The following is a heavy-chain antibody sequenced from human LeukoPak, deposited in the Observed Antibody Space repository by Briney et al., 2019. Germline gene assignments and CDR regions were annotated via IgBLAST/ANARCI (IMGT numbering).Heavy chain of an antibody. D-gene: IGHD5-24*01. J-gene: IGHJ4*02. CDR2: IFSTGST. CDR1: DGSISSYY. Sequence: PSETLSLTCTVSDGSISSYYWSWIRQPAGKGLEWIGRIFSTGSTNYNPSLKSRVTMSVDTSKNQFSLKLSSVTAADTAVYYCARSGDGYNLEPFDYWGQGTLVTVSS. CDR3: ARSGDGYNLEPFDY. V-gene: IGHV4-4*07.